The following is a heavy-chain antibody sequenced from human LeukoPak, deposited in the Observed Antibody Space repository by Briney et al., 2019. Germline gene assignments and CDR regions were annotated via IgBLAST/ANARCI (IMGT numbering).Heavy chain of an antibody. V-gene: IGHV1-69*01. J-gene: IGHJ3*02. D-gene: IGHD3-10*01. Sequence: SVKVSCKASGGTFSSYAISWVRQAPGQGLEWMGGIIPIFGTANYAQKFQGTVTITADVSATTVYMVLNSLRSEDTAVYYCAREPEPAITMVRGEVFDIWGQGTMVIVSS. CDR2: IIPIFGTA. CDR1: GGTFSSYA. CDR3: AREPEPAITMVRGEVFDI.